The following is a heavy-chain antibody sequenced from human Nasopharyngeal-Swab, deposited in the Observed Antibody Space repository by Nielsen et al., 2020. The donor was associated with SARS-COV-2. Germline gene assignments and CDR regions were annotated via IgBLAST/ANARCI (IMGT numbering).Heavy chain of an antibody. CDR1: GYSFTSYW. Sequence: GESLKISCKGSGYSFTSYWTGWVRQMPGKGLEWMGILYPGDSDTRYSPSFQGQVTISADKSIRTAYLQWSSLKASDTAMYYCARLGITMVRGVSGGYYFDYWGQGTLVTVSS. D-gene: IGHD3-10*01. J-gene: IGHJ4*02. CDR2: LYPGDSDT. V-gene: IGHV5-51*01. CDR3: ARLGITMVRGVSGGYYFDY.